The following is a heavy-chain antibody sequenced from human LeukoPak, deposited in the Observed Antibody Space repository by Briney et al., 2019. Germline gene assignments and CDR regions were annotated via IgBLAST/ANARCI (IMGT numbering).Heavy chain of an antibody. D-gene: IGHD6-13*01. CDR2: IHYNGNT. V-gene: IGHV4-59*01. CDR3: AGSSNWLPFDH. J-gene: IGHJ4*02. CDR1: GDSISSYY. Sequence: PSETLSLTCSVSGDSISSYYWTWIRQTPGKGLEWIAYIHYNGNTKSNPSLKSRVTISIDTSKSQFSLKLNSVTSADTAVYYCAGSSNWLPFDHWGQGALVTVSS.